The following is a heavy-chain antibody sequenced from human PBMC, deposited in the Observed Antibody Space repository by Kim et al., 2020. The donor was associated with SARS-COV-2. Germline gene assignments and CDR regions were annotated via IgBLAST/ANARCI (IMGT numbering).Heavy chain of an antibody. CDR3: AKYSSEGGLRWLVRGLNWFDP. Sequence: FTISRDNSKNTLYLQMNSLRAEDTAVYYCAKYSSEGGLRWLVRGLNWFDPWGQGTLVTVSS. J-gene: IGHJ5*02. V-gene: IGHV3-23*01. D-gene: IGHD6-19*01.